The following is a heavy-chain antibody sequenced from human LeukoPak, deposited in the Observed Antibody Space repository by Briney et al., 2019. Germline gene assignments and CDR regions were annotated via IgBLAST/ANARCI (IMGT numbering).Heavy chain of an antibody. Sequence: PGGSLRLSCAASGFTFSSYAMHWVRQAPGKGLEWVSSISSSSSYIYYADSVKGRFTISRDNAKNSLYLQMNSLRAEDTAVYYCAREWIDEWELPYFDYWGQGTLVTVSS. CDR1: GFTFSSYA. CDR2: ISSSSSYI. J-gene: IGHJ4*02. CDR3: AREWIDEWELPYFDY. D-gene: IGHD1-26*01. V-gene: IGHV3-21*01.